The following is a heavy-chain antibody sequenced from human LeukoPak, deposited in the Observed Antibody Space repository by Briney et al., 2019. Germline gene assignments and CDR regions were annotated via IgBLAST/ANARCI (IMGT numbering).Heavy chain of an antibody. V-gene: IGHV3-21*01. D-gene: IGHD6-13*01. J-gene: IGHJ4*02. CDR2: ISSSSSYI. CDR1: GFTFSSYS. Sequence: GGSLRLSCAASGFTFSSYSMNWVRQAPGKGLEWVSSISSSSSYIYYADSVKGRFTISRDNAKNSLYLQMNSLRAEDTAVYYCARVWRQQLELDHWGQGTLVIVSS. CDR3: ARVWRQQLELDH.